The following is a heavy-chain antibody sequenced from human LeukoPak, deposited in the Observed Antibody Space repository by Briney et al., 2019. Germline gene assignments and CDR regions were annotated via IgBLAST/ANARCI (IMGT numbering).Heavy chain of an antibody. Sequence: ASETVSCTASGYTLTSYGISWVRKAPGPGLEWMGWIRAYNGNTNNAKKLQGRVTMTTDTSTSTGYVELRSLRSDDTAVYYSARLKYYYYYYMNVGGKGTTVTVSS. V-gene: IGHV1-18*01. CDR3: ARLKYYYYYYMNV. CDR2: IRAYNGNT. CDR1: GYTLTSYG. J-gene: IGHJ6*03.